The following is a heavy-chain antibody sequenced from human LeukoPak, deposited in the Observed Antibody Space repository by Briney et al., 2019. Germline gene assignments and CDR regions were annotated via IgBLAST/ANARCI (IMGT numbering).Heavy chain of an antibody. Sequence: PSETLSLTCTVSGGSISSYYWSWIRQPPGKGLEWIGEINHSGSTNYNPSLKSRVTISVDTSKNQFSLKLSSVTAADTAVYYCARRPLLYSSSSGTAVSTFDCWGQGTLVTVSS. CDR1: GGSISSYY. CDR3: ARRPLLYSSSSGTAVSTFDC. CDR2: INHSGST. D-gene: IGHD6-6*01. J-gene: IGHJ4*02. V-gene: IGHV4-34*01.